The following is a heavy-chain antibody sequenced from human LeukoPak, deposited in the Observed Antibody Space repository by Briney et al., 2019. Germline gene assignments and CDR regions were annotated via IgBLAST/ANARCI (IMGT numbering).Heavy chain of an antibody. CDR3: ANRFVEWLDY. Sequence: PGGSLRLSCAASGFDFSTYYLNWVRQAPGKGLEWVSSISSSSSNIFYSDLVKGRFTISRDNAKNSLYLQMNSLRAEDTAVYYCANRFVEWLDYWGQGTLVTVSS. J-gene: IGHJ4*02. CDR1: GFDFSTYY. CDR2: ISSSSSNI. D-gene: IGHD3-3*01. V-gene: IGHV3-21*01.